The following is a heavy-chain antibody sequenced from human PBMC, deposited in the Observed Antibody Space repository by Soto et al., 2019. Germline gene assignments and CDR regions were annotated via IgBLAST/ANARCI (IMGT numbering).Heavy chain of an antibody. J-gene: IGHJ4*02. D-gene: IGHD3-10*01. CDR2: FDPEDGET. CDR1: GYTLIELS. V-gene: IGHV1-24*01. Sequence: SSVTVSCKVSGYTLIELSMHWVRQAPGKGLEWMGGFDPEDGETIYAQKFQGRVTMTEDTSTDTAYMELSSLRSEDTAVYYCATGRGITNYYWGQGTLVTVSS. CDR3: ATGRGITNYY.